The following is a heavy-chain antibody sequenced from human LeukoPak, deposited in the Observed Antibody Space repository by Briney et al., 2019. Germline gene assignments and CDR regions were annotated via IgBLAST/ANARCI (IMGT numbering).Heavy chain of an antibody. D-gene: IGHD5-18*01. Sequence: SETLSLTCTVSGGSISSYYWSWIRQPPGKGLEWIGEINHSGSTNYNPSLKSRVTISVDTSKNQFSLKLSSVTAADTAVYYCARGGDTAMVTHAPYYFDYWGQGTLVTVSS. V-gene: IGHV4-34*01. CDR2: INHSGST. CDR1: GGSISSYY. CDR3: ARGGDTAMVTHAPYYFDY. J-gene: IGHJ4*02.